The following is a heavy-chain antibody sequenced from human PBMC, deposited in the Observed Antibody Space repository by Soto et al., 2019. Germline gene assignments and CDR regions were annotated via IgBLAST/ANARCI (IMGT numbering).Heavy chain of an antibody. D-gene: IGHD3-22*01. CDR1: GFAFSNYA. Sequence: QVQLVESGGGVVQPGGSLRLSCAASGFAFSNYAMRWVRQAPGKGLEWVSVITSAGGSIYYGDSVKGRFTISRDNSKNTLYLQMNSLRAEDTAVYYCAKMREGSCYQNLDYWGQGTLVTVSS. CDR2: ITSAGGSI. V-gene: IGHV3-30*18. J-gene: IGHJ4*02. CDR3: AKMREGSCYQNLDY.